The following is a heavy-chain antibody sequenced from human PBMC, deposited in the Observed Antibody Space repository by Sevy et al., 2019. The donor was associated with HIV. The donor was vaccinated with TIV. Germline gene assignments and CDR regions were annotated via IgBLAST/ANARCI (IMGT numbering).Heavy chain of an antibody. V-gene: IGHV3-23*01. CDR2: MTGSGGTI. J-gene: IGHJ1*01. CDR1: RFSFSSYA. CDR3: AKDGLYGGDFEYFQD. Sequence: GGSLRLSCAASRFSFSSYAMSWVRQAPGKGLEWVSSMTGSGGTIYYGDSVKRRFTISRDNSKNTLYLQMNSLRAEDTAVYYCAKDGLYGGDFEYFQDWGQGTLVTVSS. D-gene: IGHD2-21*02.